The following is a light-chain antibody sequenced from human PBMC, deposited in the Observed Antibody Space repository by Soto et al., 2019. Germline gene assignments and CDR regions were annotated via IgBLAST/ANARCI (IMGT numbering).Light chain of an antibody. CDR1: SSNIGAGYD. Sequence: QAVVTQPPSVSGAPGQRVTISCTGSSSNIGAGYDVHWYQQLPGTAPKLLIYGNSNRPSGVPDRFSGSKSGTSASLAITGLQAEDEADYYCQSYDSSFWVFGGGTKLTVL. CDR3: QSYDSSFWV. CDR2: GNS. V-gene: IGLV1-40*01. J-gene: IGLJ3*02.